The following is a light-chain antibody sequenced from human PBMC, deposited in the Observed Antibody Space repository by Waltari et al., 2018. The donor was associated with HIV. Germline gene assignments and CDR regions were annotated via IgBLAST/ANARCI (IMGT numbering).Light chain of an antibody. CDR3: ASWDASLNGWV. J-gene: IGLJ3*02. V-gene: IGLV1-44*01. CDR1: SPNIGIKT. CDR2: GNY. Sequence: QSVVTQPPSASGTPGPTVTISCSGSSPNIGIKTVTWYQPLPGTAPKRLSYGNYQRPSGVPDRFSASKSGTSASLAISGLQSEDEADYYCASWDASLNGWVFGGGTKLTVL.